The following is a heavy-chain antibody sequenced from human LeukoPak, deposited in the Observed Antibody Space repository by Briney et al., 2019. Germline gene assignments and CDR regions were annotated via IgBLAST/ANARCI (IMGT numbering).Heavy chain of an antibody. CDR3: ARAGDYDFWSGPKRDGILFDP. V-gene: IGHV1-18*01. CDR2: ISAYNGNT. Sequence: ASVKVSCKASGYTFTSYVSRVRQAPGQGLEWMGWISAYNGNTNYAQKLQGRVTMTTDTSTSTAYMELRSLRSDDTAVYYCARAGDYDFWSGPKRDGILFDPWGQGTLVTVSS. CDR1: GYTFTSY. D-gene: IGHD3-3*01. J-gene: IGHJ5*02.